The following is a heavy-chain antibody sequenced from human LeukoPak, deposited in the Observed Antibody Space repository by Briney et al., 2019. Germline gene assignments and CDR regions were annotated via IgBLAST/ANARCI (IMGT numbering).Heavy chain of an antibody. V-gene: IGHV3-23*01. CDR3: AKGQETAVRGVIIEFFDY. CDR1: GFTFSSYA. D-gene: IGHD3-10*01. J-gene: IGHJ4*02. Sequence: GGSLRLSCAASGFTFSSYAMSWVRQAPGKGLEWVSAISGSGGSTYYADSVKGRFTISRDNSKNTLYLQMNSLRAEDTAVYYWAKGQETAVRGVIIEFFDYWGQGTLVTVSS. CDR2: ISGSGGST.